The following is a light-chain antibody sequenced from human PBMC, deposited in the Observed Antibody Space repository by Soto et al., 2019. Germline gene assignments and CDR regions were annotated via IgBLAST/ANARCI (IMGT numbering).Light chain of an antibody. J-gene: IGKJ1*01. CDR1: QSVSSN. CDR3: QQYNNWPET. V-gene: IGKV3-15*01. Sequence: EIVMPQSPATLSVSPGESATLSCRASQSVSSNLAWYQQKPGQAPRLLIYGASTRATGIPARFSGSGSGTEFTLTISSLQSEDFAVYYCQQYNNWPETFGQGTKVEIK. CDR2: GAS.